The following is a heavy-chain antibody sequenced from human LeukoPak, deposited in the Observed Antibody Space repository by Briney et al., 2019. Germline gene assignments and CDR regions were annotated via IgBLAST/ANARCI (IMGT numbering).Heavy chain of an antibody. CDR3: AKDDSYYDSSGPFDY. V-gene: IGHV3-48*04. CDR2: ISSSSSTI. Sequence: GGSLRLSCAASGFTFSSYSMNWVRQAPGKGLEWVSYISSSSSTIYYADSVKGRFTISRDNAKNSLYLQMNSLRAEDTAVYYCAKDDSYYDSSGPFDYWGQGTLVTVSS. CDR1: GFTFSSYS. J-gene: IGHJ4*02. D-gene: IGHD3-22*01.